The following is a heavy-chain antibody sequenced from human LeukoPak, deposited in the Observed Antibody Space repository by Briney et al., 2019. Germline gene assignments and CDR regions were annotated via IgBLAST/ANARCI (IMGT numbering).Heavy chain of an antibody. V-gene: IGHV3-23*01. CDR1: GFTFSSYA. Sequence: PGGSLRLSCAASGFTFSSYAMSWVRQAPGKGLEWVSAISGSGGSTYYADSVKGRFTISRDNSKNTLYLQMNSLRAGDTAVYYCAKEEGVLRFLEWLEDYYYGMDVWGQGTTVTVSS. D-gene: IGHD3-3*01. J-gene: IGHJ6*02. CDR3: AKEEGVLRFLEWLEDYYYGMDV. CDR2: ISGSGGST.